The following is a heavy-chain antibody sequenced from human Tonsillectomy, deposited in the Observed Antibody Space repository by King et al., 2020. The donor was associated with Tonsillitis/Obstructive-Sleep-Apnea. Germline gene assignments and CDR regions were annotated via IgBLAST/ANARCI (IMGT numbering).Heavy chain of an antibody. D-gene: IGHD2-2*01. Sequence: LQLQESGPGLVKPSETLSLTCTVSGGSISSSSYYWGWIRQPPGKGREWIGSIYYSGSTYYNPSLKSRVTISVDTSKNQFSLKLSSVTAADTAVYYCARHGWRDIVVVPAAPLDYWGQGTLVTVSS. J-gene: IGHJ4*02. CDR3: ARHGWRDIVVVPAAPLDY. CDR1: GGSISSSSYY. V-gene: IGHV4-39*01. CDR2: IYYSGST.